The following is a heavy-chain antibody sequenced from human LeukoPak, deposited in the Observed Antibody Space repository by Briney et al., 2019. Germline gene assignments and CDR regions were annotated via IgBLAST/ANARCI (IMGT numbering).Heavy chain of an antibody. J-gene: IGHJ4*02. Sequence: GGSLRLSCAASGLTFSSYWMHWVGQVPGKGLVWVARINPGGSSITYADSVKGRFTISRDKAKNTLYLQMDSLRAEDTGVYYCARSNQADDYWGQGTLVTVSS. CDR3: ARSNQADDY. D-gene: IGHD1-14*01. CDR2: INPGGSSI. CDR1: GLTFSSYW. V-gene: IGHV3-74*01.